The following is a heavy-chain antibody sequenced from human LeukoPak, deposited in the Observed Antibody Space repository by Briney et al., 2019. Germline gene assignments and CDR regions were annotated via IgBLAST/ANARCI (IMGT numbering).Heavy chain of an antibody. J-gene: IGHJ4*02. Sequence: PGGSLRLSCAASGFTFSDYYMSWIRQAPGKGLEWVSYISSSGDSIYYADSVKGRLTISRDNAKNSLYLQMNSLRAEDTAVYYCARHSSGYFRLDYWSQGTLVTVSS. CDR2: ISSSGDSI. V-gene: IGHV3-11*01. CDR1: GFTFSDYY. CDR3: ARHSSGYFRLDY. D-gene: IGHD3-22*01.